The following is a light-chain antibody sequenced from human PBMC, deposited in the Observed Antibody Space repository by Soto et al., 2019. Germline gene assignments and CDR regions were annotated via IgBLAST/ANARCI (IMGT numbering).Light chain of an antibody. CDR3: QQYNNWPRT. V-gene: IGKV3-15*01. Sequence: EIVMTQSPVTLSVSPGERATLSCRASQSINSNLAWYQQKPGQAPSLLIYGAFTRATGIPARFSGSGSGTEFTLTINSLQSEDFAVYYCQQYNNWPRTFGQGTKVDIK. J-gene: IGKJ1*01. CDR1: QSINSN. CDR2: GAF.